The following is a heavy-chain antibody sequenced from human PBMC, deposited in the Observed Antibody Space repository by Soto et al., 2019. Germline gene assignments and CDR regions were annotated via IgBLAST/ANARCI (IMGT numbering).Heavy chain of an antibody. CDR2: ISYDGSNK. Sequence: GSLRLSCAASGFTFSSYGMHWVRQAPGKGLEWVAVISYDGSNKYYADSVKGRFTISRDNSKNTLYLQMNSLRAEDTAVYYCATTNWGSPRGASSLRAKTEFDYWGQGTLVTVSS. J-gene: IGHJ4*02. CDR1: GFTFSSYG. D-gene: IGHD7-27*01. V-gene: IGHV3-30*03. CDR3: ATTNWGSPRGASSLRAKTEFDY.